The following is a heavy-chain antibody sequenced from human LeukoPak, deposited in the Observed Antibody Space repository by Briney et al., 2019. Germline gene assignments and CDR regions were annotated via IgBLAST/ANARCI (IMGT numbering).Heavy chain of an antibody. CDR1: GYIFTAYY. V-gene: IGHV1-2*02. CDR2: INPNSGGT. D-gene: IGHD3-22*01. Sequence: ASVKVSCKTSGYIFTAYYIHWLRQAPGQGPEWMGWINPNSGGTDYEQTFRDRVTMTTDTSVSTAYMELSTLRSDDTAEYFCARTVHADTGGYGQFDSWGQGTQVTVSS. J-gene: IGHJ4*02. CDR3: ARTVHADTGGYGQFDS.